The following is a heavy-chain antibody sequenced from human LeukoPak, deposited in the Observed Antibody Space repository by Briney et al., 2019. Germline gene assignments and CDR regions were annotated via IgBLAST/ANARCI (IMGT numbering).Heavy chain of an antibody. J-gene: IGHJ5*02. CDR1: GFTFSNAW. D-gene: IGHD2-2*01. Sequence: PGESLRLSCAASGFTFSNAWMSWVRQAPGKGLELVGRIKSKTDGGTTDYAAPVKGRFTISRDDSKNTLYLQMNSLKTEDTAVYYCTTDNRFRVVPAAPRGSDPWGQGTLITVSS. V-gene: IGHV3-15*01. CDR3: TTDNRFRVVPAAPRGSDP. CDR2: IKSKTDGGTT.